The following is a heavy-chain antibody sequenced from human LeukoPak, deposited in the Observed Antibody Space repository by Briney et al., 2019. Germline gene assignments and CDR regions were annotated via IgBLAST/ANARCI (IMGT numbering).Heavy chain of an antibody. D-gene: IGHD6-6*01. V-gene: IGHV1-2*02. CDR1: GFTFSSYA. CDR2: INPNSGGT. CDR3: ARGMLVAARPKVRPNWFDP. J-gene: IGHJ5*02. Sequence: SGGSLRLSCAASGFTFSSYAMHWVRQAPGQGLEWMGWINPNSGGTNYAQKFQGRVTMTRDTSISTAYMELSRLRSDDTAVYYCARGMLVAARPKVRPNWFDPWGQGTLVTVSS.